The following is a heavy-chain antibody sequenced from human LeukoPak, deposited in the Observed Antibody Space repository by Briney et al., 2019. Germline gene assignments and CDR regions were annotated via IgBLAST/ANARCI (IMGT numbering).Heavy chain of an antibody. CDR2: IYWNDDK. D-gene: IGHD6-13*01. Sequence: SGPTLVKPTQTLTLTCTFSGFSLSTSGVGVGWIRQPPGKALEWLALIYWNDDKRYSPSLKSRLTITKDTSKNQVVLTMTNMDPVDTATYYCAHTGSTSWYGDAFDIWGQGTMVTVSS. CDR3: AHTGSTSWYGDAFDI. V-gene: IGHV2-5*01. CDR1: GFSLSTSGVG. J-gene: IGHJ3*02.